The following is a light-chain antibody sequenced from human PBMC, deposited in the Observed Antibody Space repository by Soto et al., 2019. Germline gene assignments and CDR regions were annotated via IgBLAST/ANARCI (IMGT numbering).Light chain of an antibody. Sequence: ENVLTQSPDILSLSPVERATLSCRASETVSSSNLAWYQHIAGQAPRLLIYGASGRATGIPDRFSGSGSGTEFSLTISSLQSEDFAVYYCQRYDNWPLTFGGGTKVDIK. CDR1: ETVSSSN. CDR2: GAS. V-gene: IGKV3-20*01. CDR3: QRYDNWPLT. J-gene: IGKJ4*01.